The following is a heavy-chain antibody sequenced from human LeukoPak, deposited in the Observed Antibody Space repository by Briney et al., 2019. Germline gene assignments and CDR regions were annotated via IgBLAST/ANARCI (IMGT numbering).Heavy chain of an antibody. CDR3: ARESGYSSGWYSLVDY. V-gene: IGHV4-59*01. CDR1: GGSIGSYY. Sequence: SGTLSLTCTVSGGSIGSYYWSWIRQPPGKGLEWIGYIYYSGSTNYNPSLKSRVTISVDTSRNQFSLKLSSVTAADTAVYYCARESGYSSGWYSLVDYWGQGTLVTVSS. J-gene: IGHJ4*02. CDR2: IYYSGST. D-gene: IGHD6-19*01.